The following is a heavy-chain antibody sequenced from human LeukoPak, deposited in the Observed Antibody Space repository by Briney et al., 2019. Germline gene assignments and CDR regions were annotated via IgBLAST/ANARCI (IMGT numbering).Heavy chain of an antibody. CDR2: ISSSGSAI. D-gene: IGHD3-9*01. J-gene: IGHJ4*02. Sequence: GGSLRLSCAASGFTFSKYSVNWVRQAPGKGLEWVSYISSSGSAIYYADSVKGRFTISRDNAKNSLYLRMNSLRDEDTAVYYCARDCSLRYFDPFDYWGQGTLVTVSS. CDR3: ARDCSLRYFDPFDY. CDR1: GFTFSKYS. V-gene: IGHV3-48*02.